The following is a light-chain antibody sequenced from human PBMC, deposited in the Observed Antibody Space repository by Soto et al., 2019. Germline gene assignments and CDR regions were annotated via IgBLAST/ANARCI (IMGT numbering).Light chain of an antibody. Sequence: EIVMTQSPATLSVSRGERATLSCRASQSVSSNLAWYQQKPGQAPRLLIYGASTRATGIPARFSGSGSGTEFTLTISSLQSEDFADYYCQQYNNWPPWTFGQGTKVEIK. CDR2: GAS. CDR3: QQYNNWPPWT. CDR1: QSVSSN. J-gene: IGKJ1*01. V-gene: IGKV3-15*01.